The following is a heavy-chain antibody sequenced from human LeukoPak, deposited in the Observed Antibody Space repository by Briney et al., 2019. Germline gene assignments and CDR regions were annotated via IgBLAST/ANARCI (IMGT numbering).Heavy chain of an antibody. CDR2: VYSSGTT. J-gene: IGHJ5*02. D-gene: IGHD3-9*01. CDR3: ARLPTGYPNWFDP. Sequence: SETLSLTCTVSGVSVTTTPYYWAWIRQSPGKGLEWIGNVYSSGTTYYNPSFKSRVTISVDTSQNQFSLNLNPVTAADTAIYFCARLPTGYPNWFDPWGQGTRVTVSS. CDR1: GVSVTTTPYY. V-gene: IGHV4-39*01.